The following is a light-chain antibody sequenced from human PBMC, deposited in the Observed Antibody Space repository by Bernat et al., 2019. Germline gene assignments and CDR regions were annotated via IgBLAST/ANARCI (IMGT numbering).Light chain of an antibody. Sequence: QSVGPQQPPALGTPGRRVTTPGSGGGSNIGSSLANCYKQLPGTAPKLLSSRGNKRASGVPDRFSGSKSGTSASLAISGLRAEDEAHYYCAAWDDSLNNWVFGGGTKLTVL. CDR1: GSNIGSSL. V-gene: IGLV1-47*01. J-gene: IGLJ3*02. CDR2: RGN. CDR3: AAWDDSLNNWV.